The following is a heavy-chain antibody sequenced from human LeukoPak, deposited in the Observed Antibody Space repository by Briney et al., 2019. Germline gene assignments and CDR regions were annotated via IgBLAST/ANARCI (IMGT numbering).Heavy chain of an antibody. CDR1: GFTFSSYW. V-gene: IGHV3-7*01. Sequence: GGSLRLSCAASGFTFSSYWMSWVRQAPGKGLEWVANIKQDGSEKYYVDSVKGRFTISRDNAKNSLYLQMNSLRAEDTAVYYCARDYGRCSGGSCYPYNWFDPWGQGTLVTVSS. CDR2: IKQDGSEK. J-gene: IGHJ5*02. D-gene: IGHD2-15*01. CDR3: ARDYGRCSGGSCYPYNWFDP.